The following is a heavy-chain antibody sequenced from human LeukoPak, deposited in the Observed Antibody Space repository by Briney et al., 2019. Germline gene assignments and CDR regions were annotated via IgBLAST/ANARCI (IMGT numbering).Heavy chain of an antibody. J-gene: IGHJ4*02. CDR3: ARGNAHTYGSGSYTSYYFDY. V-gene: IGHV4-4*07. D-gene: IGHD3-10*01. CDR2: FYTSGTT. Sequence: SETLSLTCTVSSGSISTYYWSWIRQPAGKGLEWIGHFYTSGTTNYNPSLKSRVTMSVDTSKNQFSLKLSSVTAADTAVYYCARGNAHTYGSGSYTSYYFDYWGQGTLVTVSS. CDR1: SGSISTYY.